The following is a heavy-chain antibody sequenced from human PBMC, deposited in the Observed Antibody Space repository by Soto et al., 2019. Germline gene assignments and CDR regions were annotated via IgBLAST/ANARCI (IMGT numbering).Heavy chain of an antibody. CDR1: GDSVSSKSAA. J-gene: IGHJ6*02. D-gene: IGHD3-3*01. CDR2: TYYRSKWYN. V-gene: IGHV6-1*01. CDR3: ARDFTIFGVVSSDYGMDV. Sequence: PSQTLSLTCAISGDSVSSKSAAWNWIRQSPSRGLEWLGRTYYRSKWYNDYTVSVKSRITINPDTSKNQFSLQLNSVTPEDTAVYYCARDFTIFGVVSSDYGMDVWGQGTTVTVSS.